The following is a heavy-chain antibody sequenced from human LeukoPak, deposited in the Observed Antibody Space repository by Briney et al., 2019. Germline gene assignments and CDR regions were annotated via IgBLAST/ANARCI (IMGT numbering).Heavy chain of an antibody. CDR2: INPNSGGT. J-gene: IGHJ5*02. Sequence: ASVKVSCKASGYTFTGYYMNWVRQAPGQGLEWMGRINPNSGGTNYAQKFQGRVTMTRDTSISTAYMELSRLRSDDTAVYYCARDRRRLVVAGTRWFYPWGQGTLVTISS. D-gene: IGHD6-19*01. CDR1: GYTFTGYY. CDR3: ARDRRRLVVAGTRWFYP. V-gene: IGHV1-2*06.